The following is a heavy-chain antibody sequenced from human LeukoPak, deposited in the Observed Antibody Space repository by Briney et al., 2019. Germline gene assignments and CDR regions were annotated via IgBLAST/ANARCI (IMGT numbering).Heavy chain of an antibody. CDR1: GGSISSYY. CDR2: IYYSGST. D-gene: IGHD1-26*01. V-gene: IGHV4-59*01. J-gene: IGHJ3*01. CDR3: ARGFANSGSFTS. Sequence: SETLSLTCTVSGGSISSYYWSWIRQPPGKGLEWIGYIYYSGSTNYNPSLKSRVTISVDTSKNQFSLKLSSVTASDTAVYYCARGFANSGSFTSWGQGTMVTVSS.